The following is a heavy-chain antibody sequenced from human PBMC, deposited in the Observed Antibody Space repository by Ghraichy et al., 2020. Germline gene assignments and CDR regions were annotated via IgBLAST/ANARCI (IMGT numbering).Heavy chain of an antibody. Sequence: GESLNISCAASGFTFSSYAMSWVRQAPGKGLEWVSAISGSGGSTYYADSVKGRFTISRDNSKNTLYLQMNSLRAEDTAVYYCAKDRPPSGYSYGFWDYWGQGTLVTVSS. CDR1: GFTFSSYA. CDR3: AKDRPPSGYSYGFWDY. J-gene: IGHJ4*02. CDR2: ISGSGGST. V-gene: IGHV3-23*01. D-gene: IGHD5-18*01.